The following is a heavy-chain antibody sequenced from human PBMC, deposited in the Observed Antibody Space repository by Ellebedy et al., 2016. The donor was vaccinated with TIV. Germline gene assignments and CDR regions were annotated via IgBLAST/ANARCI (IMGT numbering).Heavy chain of an antibody. J-gene: IGHJ4*02. CDR2: INPDGGTT. D-gene: IGHD2-21*01. V-gene: IGHV1-46*01. Sequence: AASVQVSCKTSGYTFSIYFIQWVRQAPGQGLAWMGTINPDGGTTKYAQKFQDRVTMTTDTSTSTVYMELSGLRSDDTAVYYCARGEKFCRGGGCSDYWGQGSLVTVSS. CDR1: GYTFSIYF. CDR3: ARGEKFCRGGGCSDY.